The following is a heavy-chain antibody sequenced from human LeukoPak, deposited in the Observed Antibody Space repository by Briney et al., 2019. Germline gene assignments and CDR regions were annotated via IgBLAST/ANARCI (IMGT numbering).Heavy chain of an antibody. D-gene: IGHD3-22*01. CDR2: IWYDGSNK. CDR1: GFTFSSYG. CDR3: AKEDEYYYDSSGYSYFDY. V-gene: IGHV3-33*06. J-gene: IGHJ4*02. Sequence: PGTSLRLSCAASGFTFSSYGMHWVRQAPGKGLEWMAVIWYDGSNKYYVDSVKGRFTISRDNSKNTLYLQMNSLRAEDTAVYYCAKEDEYYYDSSGYSYFDYWGQGTLVTVSS.